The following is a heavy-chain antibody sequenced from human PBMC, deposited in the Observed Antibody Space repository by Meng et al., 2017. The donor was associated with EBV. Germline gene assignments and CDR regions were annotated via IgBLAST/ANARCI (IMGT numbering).Heavy chain of an antibody. CDR2: INSDGRST. CDR3: VRGYGGSYWGRDH. Sequence: EGELVESGGGLIKPGGSLRLSWTASGFTFTSYGMHWVRQGPGKGLVWVARINSDGRSTSYAHCLTGRFSISRDNAKNTVYLQMNSLTVDDTAIYYCVRGYGGSYWGRDHWGQGTLVTVSS. CDR1: GFTFTSYG. J-gene: IGHJ5*02. D-gene: IGHD1-26*01. V-gene: IGHV3-74*02.